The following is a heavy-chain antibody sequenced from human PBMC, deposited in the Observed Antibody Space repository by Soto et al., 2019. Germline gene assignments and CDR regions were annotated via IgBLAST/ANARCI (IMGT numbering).Heavy chain of an antibody. CDR1: GGSISSGGYY. CDR3: ARANYDYVWGRVIFDY. D-gene: IGHD3-16*01. V-gene: IGHV4-31*03. J-gene: IGHJ4*02. Sequence: QVQLQESGPGLVKPSQTLSLTCTVSGGSISSGGYYWSWIRQHPGKGLEWIGYIYYSGSTYYNPSLKSRVTISVDTSKNQFSLKLSSVTAADTAVYYCARANYDYVWGRVIFDYWGQGTLVTVSS. CDR2: IYYSGST.